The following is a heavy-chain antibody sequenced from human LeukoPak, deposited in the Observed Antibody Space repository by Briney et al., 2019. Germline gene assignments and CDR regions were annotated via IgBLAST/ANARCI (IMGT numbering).Heavy chain of an antibody. CDR1: VYTFTNFY. CDR2: MNPNSGDT. V-gene: IGHV1-2*02. J-gene: IGHJ4*02. CDR3: TRRPINCIITNCYVDY. D-gene: IGHD2-2*01. Sequence: ASVKVSCKASVYTFTNFYIHWVRQAPGQGLEWMGWMNPNSGDTSYAREFQDRVTMTRDTSLSTAYMELSRLRSDDTAVYFCTRRPINCIITNCYVDYWGQGTLVTVSS.